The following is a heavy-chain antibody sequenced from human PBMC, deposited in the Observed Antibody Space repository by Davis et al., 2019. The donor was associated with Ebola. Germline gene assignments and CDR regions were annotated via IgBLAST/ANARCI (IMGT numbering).Heavy chain of an antibody. D-gene: IGHD5-12*01. CDR3: ARSRGLGAFDI. CDR1: GFTFSSYA. V-gene: IGHV3-30-3*01. J-gene: IGHJ3*02. CDR2: ISYDGSNK. Sequence: PGGSLRLSCAASGFTFSSYAMHWVRQAPGKGLEWVAVISYDGSNKYYADSVKGRFTISRDNAKNSLYLQMNSLRAEDTAVYYCARSRGLGAFDIWGQGTMVTVSS.